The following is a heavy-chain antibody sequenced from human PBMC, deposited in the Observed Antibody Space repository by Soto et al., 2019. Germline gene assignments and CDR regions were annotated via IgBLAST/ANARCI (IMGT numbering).Heavy chain of an antibody. J-gene: IGHJ4*02. CDR3: ARKIAARPFDY. D-gene: IGHD6-6*01. CDR2: INHSGST. Sequence: PSETLSLTCAVYGGSLSGYYWSWIRQPPGKGLEWIGEINHSGSTNYNPSLKSRVTISVDTSKNQFSLKLSSVTAADTAVYYCARKIAARPFDYWGQGTLVTVSS. V-gene: IGHV4-34*01. CDR1: GGSLSGYY.